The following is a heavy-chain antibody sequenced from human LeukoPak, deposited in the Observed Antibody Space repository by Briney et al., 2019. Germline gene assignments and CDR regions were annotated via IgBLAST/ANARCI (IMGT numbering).Heavy chain of an antibody. V-gene: IGHV3-48*03. CDR3: ARGLWFGELSTIGFDY. CDR1: GFTFSSYA. Sequence: PGRSLRLSCAASGFTFSSYAMHWVRQAPGKGLEWVSYISSSGSTIYYADSVKGRFTISRDNAKNSLYLQMNSLRAEDTAVYYCARGLWFGELSTIGFDYWGQGTLVTVSS. D-gene: IGHD3-10*01. CDR2: ISSSGSTI. J-gene: IGHJ4*02.